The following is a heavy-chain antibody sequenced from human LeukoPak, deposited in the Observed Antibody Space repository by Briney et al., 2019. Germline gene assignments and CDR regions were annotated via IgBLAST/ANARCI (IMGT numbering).Heavy chain of an antibody. J-gene: IGHJ4*02. D-gene: IGHD2-15*01. CDR2: IYYSGST. CDR3: ARARSRSGYSDY. CDR1: GGPISSGGYY. Sequence: SSQTLSLTCTVSGGPISSGGYYWSWIRQHPGKGLEWIGYIYYSGSTYYNPSLKSRVTISVDTSKNQFSLKLSSVTAADTAVYYCARARSRSGYSDYWGQGTLVTVSS. V-gene: IGHV4-31*03.